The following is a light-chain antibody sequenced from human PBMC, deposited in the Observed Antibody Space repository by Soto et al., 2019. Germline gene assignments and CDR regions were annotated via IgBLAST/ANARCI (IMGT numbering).Light chain of an antibody. Sequence: DIQMTQSPSTLSASVGDRVTITCRASQSITTWVAWYQHKPGKAPKLLIYDASNLQSGVPRSFSGSGSGTEFTLTISSLQPDDFATYYCQHYNSYSEAFGQGTKVDNK. CDR2: DAS. CDR3: QHYNSYSEA. J-gene: IGKJ1*01. CDR1: QSITTW. V-gene: IGKV1-5*01.